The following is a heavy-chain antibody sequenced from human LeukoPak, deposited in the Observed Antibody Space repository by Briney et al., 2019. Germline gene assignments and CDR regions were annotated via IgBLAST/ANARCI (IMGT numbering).Heavy chain of an antibody. D-gene: IGHD3-22*01. CDR2: ISWNSGSI. J-gene: IGHJ4*02. CDR1: GFTFDDYA. CDR3: AKDRTHYYDSSGPDY. Sequence: GRSLRLSCAASGFTFDDYAMHWVRHAPGKGLEWVSGISWNSGSIGYADSVKGRFTISRDNAKNSLYLQMNSLRAEDTALYYCAKDRTHYYDSSGPDYWGQGTLVTVSS. V-gene: IGHV3-9*01.